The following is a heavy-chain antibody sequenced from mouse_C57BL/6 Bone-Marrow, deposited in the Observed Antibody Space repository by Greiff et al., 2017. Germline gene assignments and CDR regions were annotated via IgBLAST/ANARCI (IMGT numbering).Heavy chain of an antibody. J-gene: IGHJ1*03. CDR3: ARLYYSNYGRPYWYFDV. Sequence: QVQLQQPGAELVKPGASVKLSCKASGYTFTSYWMHWVKQRPGQGLEWIGMIHPNSGSTNYNEKFKGKATFTADTSSNTAYMQLSSLTTEDSAIYYCARLYYSNYGRPYWYFDVWGTGTTVTVSS. D-gene: IGHD2-5*01. V-gene: IGHV1-64*01. CDR1: GYTFTSYW. CDR2: IHPNSGST.